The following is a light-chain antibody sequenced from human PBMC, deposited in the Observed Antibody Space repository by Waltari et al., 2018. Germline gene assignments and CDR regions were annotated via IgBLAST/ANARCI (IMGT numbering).Light chain of an antibody. J-gene: IGKJ1*01. CDR3: QHYVTLPVT. CDR1: QSVSRT. V-gene: IGKV3-20*01. Sequence: EIVLTQSPGTLSLSPGDRATLSCRASQSVSRTLAWYQQKPGQAPSLLIYGSSIRATGTPDRFSGSWSGTDFSLTISRLEPEDFAVYYCQHYVTLPVTFGQGTKVEIK. CDR2: GSS.